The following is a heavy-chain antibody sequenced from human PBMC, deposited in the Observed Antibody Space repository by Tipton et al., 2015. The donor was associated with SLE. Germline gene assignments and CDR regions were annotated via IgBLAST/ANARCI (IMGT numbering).Heavy chain of an antibody. CDR2: IYYTGST. CDR3: ANHHDQNLVRDDY. V-gene: IGHV4-59*08. CDR1: GGSITDYY. J-gene: IGHJ4*02. D-gene: IGHD3-9*01. Sequence: TLSLTCIVSGGSITDYYWSWIRQPPGKGLEWIGYIYYTGSTNYNPSLKSRVTISVDTSKNQFSLKLTSVTAADMAVYYCANHHDQNLVRDDYWGQGTLVTVSS.